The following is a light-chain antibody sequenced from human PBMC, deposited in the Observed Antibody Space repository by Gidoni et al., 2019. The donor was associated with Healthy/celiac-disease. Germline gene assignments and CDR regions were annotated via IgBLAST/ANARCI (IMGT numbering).Light chain of an antibody. Sequence: SQMTQSPSSLSASVGDRVTITCRASQSISSYLNWYQQKPGKAPKLLIYAASSLQSGVPSRFSGSGSGTDFTLTISSLQPEDFATYYCQQSYSTPPAFAGXTKVEIK. V-gene: IGKV1-39*01. J-gene: IGKJ4*01. CDR3: QQSYSTPPA. CDR2: AAS. CDR1: QSISSY.